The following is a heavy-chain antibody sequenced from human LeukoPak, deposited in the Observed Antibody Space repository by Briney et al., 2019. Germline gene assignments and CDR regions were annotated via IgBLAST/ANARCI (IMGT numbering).Heavy chain of an antibody. CDR3: ARDTKDPIVVVPAAIPFDY. D-gene: IGHD2-2*01. Sequence: GASVKVSCKASGYTFTSYGISWVRQAPGQGLEWMGWISAYNGNTNYAQKLQGRVTMTTDTSTSTAYMELRSLRSDDTAVYYCARDTKDPIVVVPAAIPFDYWGQGTLVTVSS. J-gene: IGHJ4*02. V-gene: IGHV1-18*01. CDR2: ISAYNGNT. CDR1: GYTFTSYG.